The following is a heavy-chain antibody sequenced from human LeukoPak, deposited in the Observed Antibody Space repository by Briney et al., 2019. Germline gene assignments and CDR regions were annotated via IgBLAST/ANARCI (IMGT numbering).Heavy chain of an antibody. CDR1: GYSFTDYN. Sequence: ASVKVSCKTSGYSFTDYNLHWVRQAPGQRLEGMGIIKPDGGDTNYAQKFQGRVFMTRDTSTSTVYMELSSLKSEDTAVYYCARGPDIVVVVAATGVEYFQHWGQGTLVTVSS. D-gene: IGHD2-15*01. CDR2: IKPDGGDT. J-gene: IGHJ1*01. V-gene: IGHV1-46*01. CDR3: ARGPDIVVVVAATGVEYFQH.